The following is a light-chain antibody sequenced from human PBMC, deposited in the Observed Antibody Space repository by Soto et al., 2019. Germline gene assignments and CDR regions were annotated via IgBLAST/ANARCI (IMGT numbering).Light chain of an antibody. V-gene: IGLV2-14*01. CDR3: CSYATYNMI. CDR1: SDDVGGYNY. J-gene: IGLJ2*01. Sequence: QSALTQPASVSGSPGQSITISCTGTSDDVGGYNYVSWYQQHPGKAPKLMIFEVNNRPSGVSNRFSGSRSGNTASLTISGLQAEDEADYYCCSYATYNMILGGGTKLTVL. CDR2: EVN.